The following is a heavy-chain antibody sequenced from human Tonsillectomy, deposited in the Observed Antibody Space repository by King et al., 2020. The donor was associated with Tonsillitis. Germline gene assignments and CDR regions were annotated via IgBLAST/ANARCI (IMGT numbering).Heavy chain of an antibody. CDR2: ITHSGST. Sequence: QLQESGPGLVKPSQTLSLTCTVSGVSISSGGYSWSWVRQHPGKGLEWIWYITHSGSTYYNPPLKSRVTISMDTSKNQFSLKLTSVTAADTAVYYCANSGATFDYWGQGTLVTVSS. CDR1: GVSISSGGYS. D-gene: IGHD1-26*01. CDR3: ANSGATFDY. V-gene: IGHV4-31*03. J-gene: IGHJ4*02.